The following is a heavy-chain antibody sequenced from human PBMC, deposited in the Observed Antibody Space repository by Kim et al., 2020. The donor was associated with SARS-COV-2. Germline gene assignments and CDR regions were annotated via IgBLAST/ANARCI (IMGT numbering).Heavy chain of an antibody. CDR3: TTENVQWEPDY. CDR2: T. J-gene: IGHJ4*02. Sequence: TDYAAPVKGRFTISRDDSKNTLYLQMNSLKTEDTAVYYCTTENVQWEPDYWGQGTLVTVSS. D-gene: IGHD1-26*01. V-gene: IGHV3-15*01.